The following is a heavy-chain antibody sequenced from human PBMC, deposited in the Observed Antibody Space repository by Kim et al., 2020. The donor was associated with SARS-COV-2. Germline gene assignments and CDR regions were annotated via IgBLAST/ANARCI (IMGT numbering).Heavy chain of an antibody. D-gene: IGHD3-22*01. J-gene: IGHJ3*02. CDR3: ANPAYGNSWYRSLDM. V-gene: IGHV3-23*01. Sequence: AASVKGRFTISRDNSKSTLYLQMSSLRAEDTAVYWCANPAYGNSWYRSLDMWGQGTMVTVSS.